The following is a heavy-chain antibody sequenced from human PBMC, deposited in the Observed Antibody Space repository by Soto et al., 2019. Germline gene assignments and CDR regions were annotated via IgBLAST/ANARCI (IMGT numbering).Heavy chain of an antibody. CDR3: ARSPMVRGVIISALSPNFDY. Sequence: SETLSLTCNVSGVSISSTSYNWGWIRQPPGKGLEWIGTLDYSGTAHYNPSLKSRINISADPSKNQVSLTLTSVTAADTAVYYCARSPMVRGVIISALSPNFDYWGQGTLVTVSS. D-gene: IGHD3-10*01. V-gene: IGHV4-39*07. J-gene: IGHJ4*02. CDR2: LDYSGTA. CDR1: GVSISSTSYN.